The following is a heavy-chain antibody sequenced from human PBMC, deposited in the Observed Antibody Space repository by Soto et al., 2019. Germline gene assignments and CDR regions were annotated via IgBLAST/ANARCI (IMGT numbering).Heavy chain of an antibody. V-gene: IGHV4-59*01. D-gene: IGHD4-17*01. CDR1: GGSISSYY. CDR2: IYYSGST. J-gene: IGHJ6*03. CDR3: ARGRPTVTSNYDYYYYYYMDV. Sequence: SETLSLTCTVSGGSISSYYWSWIRQPPGKGLEWIGYIYYSGSTNYNPSLKSRVTISVDTSKNQFSLKLSSVTAADTAVYYCARGRPTVTSNYDYYYYYYMDVWGKGTTVTVSS.